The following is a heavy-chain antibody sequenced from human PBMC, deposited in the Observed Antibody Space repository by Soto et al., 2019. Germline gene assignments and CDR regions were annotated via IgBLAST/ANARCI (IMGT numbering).Heavy chain of an antibody. Sequence: SETLSLTCAVSGYSIADGYYWGWIRQPPGTGLEWIGSIYRSGKAYYKPSLKSRVTLSIDTSKNPFSLKLRSATAADAAMYYCARVKLAGRGSFHDWGQGTLATVSS. CDR1: GYSIADGYY. D-gene: IGHD3-3*02. CDR2: IYRSGKA. V-gene: IGHV4-38-2*01. CDR3: ARVKLAGRGSFHD. J-gene: IGHJ4*02.